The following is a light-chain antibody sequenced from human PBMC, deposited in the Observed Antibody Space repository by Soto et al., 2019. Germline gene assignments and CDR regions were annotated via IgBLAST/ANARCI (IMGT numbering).Light chain of an antibody. J-gene: IGKJ1*01. CDR3: QQYGSSPAT. CDR2: GAS. CDR1: QSVNNNY. V-gene: IGKV3-20*01. Sequence: EIVLTQSPGTLSLSPGERATLSCRASQSVNNNYLAWYQQKPGQAPRLLIYGASSRATGIPDRFSGSGSATDFTLTISRLEPEDFAVYYCQQYGSSPATFGQGTKVDIK.